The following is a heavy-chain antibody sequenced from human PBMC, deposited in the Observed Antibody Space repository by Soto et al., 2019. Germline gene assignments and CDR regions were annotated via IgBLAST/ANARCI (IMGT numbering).Heavy chain of an antibody. CDR3: ARRYGASFDY. J-gene: IGHJ4*02. V-gene: IGHV4-59*01. CDR2: IYYSGST. D-gene: IGHD4-17*01. Sequence: SATLSLTCTVSGGSISSYYWSWIRQPPGKGLEWIGYIYYSGSTNYNPSLKSRVTISVDTSKNQFSLKLSSVTAADTAVYYCARRYGASFDYWGQGTLVTVS. CDR1: GGSISSYY.